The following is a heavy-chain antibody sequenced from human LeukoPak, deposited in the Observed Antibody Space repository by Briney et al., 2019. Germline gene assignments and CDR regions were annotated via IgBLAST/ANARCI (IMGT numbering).Heavy chain of an antibody. D-gene: IGHD6-13*01. CDR1: GFTFSSYG. V-gene: IGHV3-33*06. Sequence: GGSLRLSCAASGFTFSSYGMHWVRQAPGKGLEWMAVIWYDGSNKYYADSVKGRFTISRDNSKNTLYLQMNSLRAEDTAVYYCAKGDSRSSWYPAVGYWGQGTLVTVSS. CDR3: AKGDSRSSWYPAVGY. CDR2: IWYDGSNK. J-gene: IGHJ4*02.